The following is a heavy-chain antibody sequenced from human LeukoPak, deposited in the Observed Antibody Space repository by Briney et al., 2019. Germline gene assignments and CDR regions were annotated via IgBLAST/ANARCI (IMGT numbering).Heavy chain of an antibody. Sequence: PSETLSLTCTVSGGSISSSSYYWGWIRQPPGKGLEWIGSIYYSGSTYYNPSLKSRVTISVDTSKNQFSLKLGSVTAADTAVYYCARLPDYGDYVGDYWGQGTLVTVSS. CDR3: ARLPDYGDYVGDY. V-gene: IGHV4-39*01. D-gene: IGHD4-17*01. CDR1: GGSISSSSYY. J-gene: IGHJ4*02. CDR2: IYYSGST.